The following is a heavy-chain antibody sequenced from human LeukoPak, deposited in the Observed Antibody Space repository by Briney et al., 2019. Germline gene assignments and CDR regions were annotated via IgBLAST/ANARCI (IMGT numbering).Heavy chain of an antibody. CDR3: AKDSKIVGPTFRSYHYMDV. D-gene: IGHD1-26*01. J-gene: IGHJ6*03. Sequence: GGSLRLSCAASGFTFSSYGMSWVRQSPGKGLEWVSVISGSGGRTYYADSVKGRFTISRDNSKNTLYLQMNSLRAEDTAVYYCAKDSKIVGPTFRSYHYMDVWGKGTTVTVSS. CDR2: ISGSGGRT. V-gene: IGHV3-23*01. CDR1: GFTFSSYG.